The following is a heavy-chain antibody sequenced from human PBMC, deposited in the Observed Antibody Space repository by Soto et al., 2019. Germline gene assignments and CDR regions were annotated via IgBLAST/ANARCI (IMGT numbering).Heavy chain of an antibody. V-gene: IGHV3-21*01. J-gene: IGHJ4*02. D-gene: IGHD1-7*01. CDR2: ISSISSYI. Sequence: EVQLVESGGGLVKPGGSLRLSCAASGFTFSSYSMNWVRQAPGKGLEWVSAISSISSYIYYSDSVKGRFTISRDNAKNPLYLQMNSLRAEDTAVYYCAREAGTTSYWGQGTLVTVSS. CDR1: GFTFSSYS. CDR3: AREAGTTSY.